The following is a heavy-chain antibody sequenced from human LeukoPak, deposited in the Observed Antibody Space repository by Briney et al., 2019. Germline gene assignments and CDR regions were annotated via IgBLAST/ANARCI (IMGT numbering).Heavy chain of an antibody. CDR2: IWYDGSNK. CDR3: AKAGDLKNRLDY. J-gene: IGHJ4*02. CDR1: GFTFSSYG. V-gene: IGHV3-30*02. Sequence: GGSLRLSCAASGFTFSSYGMHWVRQAPGKGLEWVAVIWYDGSNKYYADSVKGRFTISRDNSKNTLYLQMNSLRAEDTAVYYCAKAGDLKNRLDYWGQGTLVTVSS. D-gene: IGHD1-14*01.